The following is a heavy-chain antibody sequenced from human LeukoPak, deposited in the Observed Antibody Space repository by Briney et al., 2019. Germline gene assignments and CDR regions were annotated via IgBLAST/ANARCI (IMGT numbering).Heavy chain of an antibody. CDR1: GYTFTSYA. D-gene: IGHD3-10*01. CDR3: ARGVRITMVRGVIIRGPFDY. CDR2: INAGNGNT. V-gene: IGHV1-3*01. Sequence: ASVKVSCKASGYTFTSYAMHWVRQAPGQRLEWMGWINAGNGNTKYLQKFQGRVTITRDTSASTAYMELSSLRSEDTAVYYCARGVRITMVRGVIIRGPFDYWGQGTLVTVSS. J-gene: IGHJ4*02.